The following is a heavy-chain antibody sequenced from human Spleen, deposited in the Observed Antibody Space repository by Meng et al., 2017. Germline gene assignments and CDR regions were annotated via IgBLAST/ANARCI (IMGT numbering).Heavy chain of an antibody. CDR1: GFNFNAYA. J-gene: IGHJ3*02. V-gene: IGHV3-30*01. CDR3: ARLLWFGELFVGDAFDI. CDR2: LSYDGRNI. Sequence: GGSLRLSCAASGFNFNAYAMHWVRQAPGKGLEWVALLSYDGRNIYYADSVKGRFTISRDDSKNTLNLQMHSLRPEDTAVYYCARLLWFGELFVGDAFDIWGQGTMVTVSS. D-gene: IGHD3-10*01.